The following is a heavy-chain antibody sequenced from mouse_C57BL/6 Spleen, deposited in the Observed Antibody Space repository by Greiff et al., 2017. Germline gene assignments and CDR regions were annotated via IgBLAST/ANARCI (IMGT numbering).Heavy chain of an antibody. Sequence: VQLQQSGAELVKPGASVKLSCTASGFNIKDYYMHWVKQRTEQGLEWIGRIDPEDGETKYAPKFQGKATITPDTSSNTAYLQLSSLTSEDTAIYYCAKSHYYGTSYYAMDYWGQGTSVTVSS. CDR2: IDPEDGET. CDR1: GFNIKDYY. D-gene: IGHD1-1*01. V-gene: IGHV14-2*01. J-gene: IGHJ4*01. CDR3: AKSHYYGTSYYAMDY.